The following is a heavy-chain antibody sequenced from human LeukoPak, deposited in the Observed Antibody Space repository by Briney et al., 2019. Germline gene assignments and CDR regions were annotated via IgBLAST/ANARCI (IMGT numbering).Heavy chain of an antibody. CDR1: GGSISGYH. J-gene: IGHJ4*02. Sequence: SETLSLTCTVSGGSISGYHWSWIREPAGKGLEWVGRIYSSGSTKYNPSLKSRVTMSVDTSKNQFSLKLSSVTAADTAVYYCARVTDSSGWYALDYWGQGTLVTVSS. CDR2: IYSSGST. D-gene: IGHD6-19*01. CDR3: ARVTDSSGWYALDY. V-gene: IGHV4-4*07.